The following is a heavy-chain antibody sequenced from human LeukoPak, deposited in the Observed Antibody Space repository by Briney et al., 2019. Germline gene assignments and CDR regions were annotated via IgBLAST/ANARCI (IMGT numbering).Heavy chain of an antibody. CDR2: INHSGST. V-gene: IGHV4-34*01. J-gene: IGHJ6*03. D-gene: IGHD6-6*01. CDR3: ARGRSGIAALHYYYYMDV. Sequence: SETLSLTCAVYGGSFSGYYWSWIRQPPGKGLEWIGEINHSGSTNYNPSLKSRVTISVDTSKNQFSLKLSSVTAADTAVYYCARGRSGIAALHYYYYMDVWGKGTTVTVSS. CDR1: GGSFSGYY.